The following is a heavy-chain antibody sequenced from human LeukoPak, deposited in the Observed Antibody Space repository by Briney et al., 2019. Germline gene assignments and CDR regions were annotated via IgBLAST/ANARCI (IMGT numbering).Heavy chain of an antibody. D-gene: IGHD3-9*01. V-gene: IGHV3-30*02. CDR2: IRYDGSNK. Sequence: GGSLRLSCAASGFTFSSYGMHWVRQAPGKGLEWVAFIRYDGSNKYYADSVKGRFTISRDNAKNSLYLQMNSLRAEDTAVYYCAREETKVLRYFDWLLGGYYYYMDVWGKGTTVTVSS. J-gene: IGHJ6*03. CDR1: GFTFSSYG. CDR3: AREETKVLRYFDWLLGGYYYYMDV.